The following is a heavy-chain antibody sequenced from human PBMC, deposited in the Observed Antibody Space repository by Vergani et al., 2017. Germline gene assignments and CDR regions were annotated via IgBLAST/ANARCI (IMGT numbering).Heavy chain of an antibody. D-gene: IGHD6-13*01. Sequence: QVQLVQSGAEVKKPGASVKVSCKASGYTFTSYDINWVRQAPGQGLEWMGGIIPIFGTANYAQKFQGRVTITADESTSTAYMELSSLRSEDTAVYYCARAPPRIAAAGYFDYWGQGTLVTVSS. V-gene: IGHV1-69*01. J-gene: IGHJ4*02. CDR1: GYTFTSYD. CDR3: ARAPPRIAAAGYFDY. CDR2: IIPIFGTA.